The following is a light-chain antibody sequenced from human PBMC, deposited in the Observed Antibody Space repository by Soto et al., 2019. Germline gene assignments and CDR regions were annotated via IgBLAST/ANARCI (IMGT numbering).Light chain of an antibody. CDR1: RSDVGPYNY. CDR2: EVT. Sequence: QSALTQPASVSGSPGQSITISCTGTRSDVGPYNYVSWYQQHPGKAPKLLIYEVTYRPSGVSTRFSASKSGSTASLTISGIQAEDEADYYCSSYSTTSSPHVLFGGGTKLTVL. V-gene: IGLV2-14*01. J-gene: IGLJ2*01. CDR3: SSYSTTSSPHVL.